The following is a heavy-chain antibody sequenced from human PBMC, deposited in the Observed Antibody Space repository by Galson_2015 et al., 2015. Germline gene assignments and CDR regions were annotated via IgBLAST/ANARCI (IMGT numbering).Heavy chain of an antibody. V-gene: IGHV4-30-4*01. CDR2: IYYTGNT. CDR3: ARDPSNRGYGMDV. CDR1: GGSFSGYY. J-gene: IGHJ6*02. Sequence: TLSLTCAVYGGSFSGYYWSWIRQPPGKGLEWIGYIYYTGNTHYNPSLATRITISVDTSKNQFSLRLPSVTAADTAVYYCARDPSNRGYGMDVWGQGTTLTVSS. D-gene: IGHD4-11*01.